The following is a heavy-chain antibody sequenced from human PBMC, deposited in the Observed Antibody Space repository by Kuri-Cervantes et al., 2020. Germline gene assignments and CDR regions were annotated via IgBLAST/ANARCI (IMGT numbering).Heavy chain of an antibody. D-gene: IGHD1-26*01. CDR1: GFTFSNYW. CDR2: IKEDGSQR. CDR3: ATDKGYFAFDY. Sequence: GGSLRLSCAASGFTFSNYWMSWVRQAPGKVLEWVAQIKEDGSQRYYVESLKGRFTISRDNAKNSLFLQINSLRVEDTAVYYCATDKGYFAFDYWGQGTLVTVSS. V-gene: IGHV3-7*01. J-gene: IGHJ4*02.